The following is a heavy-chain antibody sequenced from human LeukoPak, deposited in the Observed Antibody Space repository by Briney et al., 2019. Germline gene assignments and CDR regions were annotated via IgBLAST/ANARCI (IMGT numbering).Heavy chain of an antibody. CDR1: GYTLTELS. CDR3: ATDRRYCTNGVCYTSWFDP. V-gene: IGHV1-24*01. CDR2: FDPEDGET. D-gene: IGHD2-8*01. J-gene: IGHJ5*02. Sequence: GASVKVSCKVSGYTLTELSMHWVRQAPGKGLEWMGGFDPEDGETIYAQKFQGRVTMTEDTSTDTAYMELSSLRSEDTAVYYCATDRRYCTNGVCYTSWFDPWGQGTLVTVSS.